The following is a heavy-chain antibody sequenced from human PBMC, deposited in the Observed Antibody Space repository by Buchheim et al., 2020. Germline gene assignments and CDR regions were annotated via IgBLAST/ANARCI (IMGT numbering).Heavy chain of an antibody. CDR2: IYYSGTT. CDR1: GGSIGTYF. D-gene: IGHD5-12*01. CDR3: ARQGGYSGHNWFDA. J-gene: IGHJ5*02. Sequence: QVHLQESGPGLVKPSETLSLTCTVSGGSIGTYFWSWIRQPPGKGLEWIGYIYYSGTTNYSPSLKGRVTISVDTSTNQVSLHLNSVTAADTAVYYCARQGGYSGHNWFDAWGQGT. V-gene: IGHV4-59*08.